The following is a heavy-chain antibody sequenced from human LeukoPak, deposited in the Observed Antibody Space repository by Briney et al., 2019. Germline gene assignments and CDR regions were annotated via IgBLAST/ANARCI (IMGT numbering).Heavy chain of an antibody. CDR1: GGTFSSYA. CDR2: IIPIFGTA. Sequence: ASVDVSCKASGGTFSSYAISWVRQAPGQGLEWMGGIIPIFGTANYAQKFQGRVTITADESTSTAYMELSSLRSEDTAVYYCARTGIAVAGTFENWFDPWGQGTLVTVSS. J-gene: IGHJ5*02. V-gene: IGHV1-69*13. D-gene: IGHD6-19*01. CDR3: ARTGIAVAGTFENWFDP.